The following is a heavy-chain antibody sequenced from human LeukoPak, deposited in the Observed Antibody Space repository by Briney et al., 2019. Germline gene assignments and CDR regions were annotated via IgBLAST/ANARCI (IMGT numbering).Heavy chain of an antibody. J-gene: IGHJ4*02. V-gene: IGHV1-2*06. D-gene: IGHD3-3*01. CDR3: ARGPRRFLEWFGDY. Sequence: PGGSLRLSRAASGFTFSSYGMHWVRQAPGQGLEWMGRINPNSGGTNYAQKFQGRVTMTRDTSISTAYMDLSSLRSDDTAVYYCARGPRRFLEWFGDYWGQGTLVTVSS. CDR1: GFTFSSYG. CDR2: INPNSGGT.